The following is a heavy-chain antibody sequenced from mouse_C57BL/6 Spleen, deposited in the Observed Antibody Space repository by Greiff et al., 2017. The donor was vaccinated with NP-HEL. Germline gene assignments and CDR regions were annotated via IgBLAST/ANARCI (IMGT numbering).Heavy chain of an antibody. J-gene: IGHJ2*01. CDR2: IWSGGST. CDR3: ARKGEDYDYEGYYFDY. D-gene: IGHD2-4*01. V-gene: IGHV2-2*01. CDR1: GFSLTSYG. Sequence: QVQLKQSGPGLVQPSQSLSIPCTVSGFSLTSYGVHWVRQSPGKGLEWLGVIWSGGSTDYNAAFISRLSISKDNSKSQVFFKMNSLQADDTAIYYCARKGEDYDYEGYYFDYWGQGTTLTVSS.